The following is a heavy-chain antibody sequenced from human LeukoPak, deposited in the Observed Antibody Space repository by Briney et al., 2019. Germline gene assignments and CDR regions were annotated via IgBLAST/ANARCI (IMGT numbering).Heavy chain of an antibody. J-gene: IGHJ6*02. CDR3: AKIEIPGTPNYYGMDV. CDR2: ISGSGGST. Sequence: QSGASLRLPCAASGFTFSSYAMSWVRQAPGKGLEWVSAISGSGGSTYYADSVKGRFTISRDNSKNTLYLQMNSLRAEDTAVYYCAKIEIPGTPNYYGMDVWGQGTTVTVSS. CDR1: GFTFSSYA. D-gene: IGHD1-14*01. V-gene: IGHV3-23*01.